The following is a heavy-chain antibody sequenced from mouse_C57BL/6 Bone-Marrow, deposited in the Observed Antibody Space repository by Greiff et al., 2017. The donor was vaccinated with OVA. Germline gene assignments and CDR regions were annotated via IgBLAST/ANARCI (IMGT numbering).Heavy chain of an antibody. Sequence: VQLQQSGTELVKPGASVKLSCKASGYTFTSYWMHWVKQRPGQGLEWIGNINPSNGGTNYNDKFKSKATLTVDKTSSTAYMQLSSLTSEDSAVYYCASNISTRYYFDYWGQGTTLTVSS. CDR3: ASNISTRYYFDY. CDR1: GYTFTSYW. V-gene: IGHV1-53*01. J-gene: IGHJ2*01. CDR2: INPSNGGT. D-gene: IGHD2-1*01.